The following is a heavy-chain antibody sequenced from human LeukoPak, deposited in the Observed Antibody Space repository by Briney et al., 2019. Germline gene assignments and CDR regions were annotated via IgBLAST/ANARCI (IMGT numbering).Heavy chain of an antibody. J-gene: IGHJ4*02. D-gene: IGHD3-10*01. Sequence: GGSLRLSCSASGFTFSSYAMHWVRQAPGKGLEYVSAISSNGGSTYYADSVKGRFTISRDNSKNTLYLQMSSLRAEDTAVYYCARHEGSGTYYSGSDYWGQGILVTVSS. CDR3: ARHEGSGTYYSGSDY. CDR2: ISSNGGST. V-gene: IGHV3-64D*06. CDR1: GFTFSSYA.